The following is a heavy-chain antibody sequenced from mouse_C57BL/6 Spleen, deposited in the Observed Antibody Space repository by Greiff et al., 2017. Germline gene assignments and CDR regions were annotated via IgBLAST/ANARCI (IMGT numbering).Heavy chain of an antibody. D-gene: IGHD1-1*01. CDR1: GFTFTDYY. Sequence: EVQGVESGGGLVQPGGSLSLSCAASGFTFTDYYMSWVRQPPGKALEWLGFIRNKANGYTTEYSASVKGRFTISRDNSQSILYLQMNALRAADSSTYYCASSTVVSTDWYFDVWGKGTTVTVSS. J-gene: IGHJ1*03. V-gene: IGHV7-3*01. CDR2: IRNKANGYTT. CDR3: ASSTVVSTDWYFDV.